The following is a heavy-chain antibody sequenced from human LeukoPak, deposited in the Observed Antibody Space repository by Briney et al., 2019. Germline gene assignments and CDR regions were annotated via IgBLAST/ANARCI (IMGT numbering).Heavy chain of an antibody. CDR3: ARDIKRYCGGDCLDAFDI. J-gene: IGHJ3*02. CDR2: ISYDGSNK. CDR1: GFTFSSYA. Sequence: GRSLTLSCAASGFTFSSYAMHWVRQAPGKGLEWVAVISYDGSNKYYADSVKGRSTISRDNPKNTLYLQMNSLRAEDTAVYYCARDIKRYCGGDCLDAFDIWGQGTMVTVSS. V-gene: IGHV3-30-3*01. D-gene: IGHD2-21*02.